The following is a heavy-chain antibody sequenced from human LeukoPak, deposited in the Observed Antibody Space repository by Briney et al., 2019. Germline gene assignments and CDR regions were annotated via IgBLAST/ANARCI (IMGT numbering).Heavy chain of an antibody. Sequence: GGSLRLSCAASGFTVSSNYMSWVRQAPGKGLEWVSLIYSGGRTYYADSVKGRFTISRDNSKNTLYLQMNSLRAQDTAVYYCARDRRDYDSSGYYKNNYWYFDLWGRGTLVTVSS. V-gene: IGHV3-53*01. CDR1: GFTVSSNY. D-gene: IGHD3-22*01. CDR2: IYSGGRT. CDR3: ARDRRDYDSSGYYKNNYWYFDL. J-gene: IGHJ2*01.